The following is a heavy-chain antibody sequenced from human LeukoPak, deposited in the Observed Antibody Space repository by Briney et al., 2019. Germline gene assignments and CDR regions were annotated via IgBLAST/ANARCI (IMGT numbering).Heavy chain of an antibody. CDR3: ARVYSSGWYRWFDP. Sequence: PGGSLRLSCAASGFTFSSYEMNWVRQAPGKGLEWVSYISSSGSTIYYADSVKGRFTISRDNAKNSLYLQMNSLRAEDTAVYYCARVYSSGWYRWFDPWGQGTLVTVSS. D-gene: IGHD6-19*01. J-gene: IGHJ5*02. V-gene: IGHV3-48*03. CDR2: ISSSGSTI. CDR1: GFTFSSYE.